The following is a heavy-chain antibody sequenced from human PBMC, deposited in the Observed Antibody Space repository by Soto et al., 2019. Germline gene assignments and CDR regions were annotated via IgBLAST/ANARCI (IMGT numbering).Heavy chain of an antibody. CDR2: ISSSSSYI. CDR3: ARAPSNYIWGSYRI. V-gene: IGHV3-21*01. Sequence: EVQLVESGGGLVKPGGSLRLSCAASVFTFSSYSMNWVRQAPGKGLEWVSSISSSSSYIYYADSVKGRFTISRDNAKNSLYLQMNSLRAEDTAVYYCARAPSNYIWGSYRIWGQGTLVTVSS. CDR1: VFTFSSYS. D-gene: IGHD3-16*02. J-gene: IGHJ4*02.